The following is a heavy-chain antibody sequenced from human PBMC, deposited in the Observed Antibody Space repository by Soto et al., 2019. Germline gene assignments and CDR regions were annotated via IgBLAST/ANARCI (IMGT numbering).Heavy chain of an antibody. J-gene: IGHJ6*02. CDR2: ISSSGSTI. D-gene: IGHD3-3*01. Sequence: GGSLRLSCAASGFTFSSYEMNWVRQAPGKGLEWVSYISSSGSTIYYADSVKGRFTISRDNAKNSLYLQMNSLRAEDTAVYYCARDRLTDYDFWSGYSYPGYYGMDVWGQGTTVTVSS. CDR1: GFTFSSYE. V-gene: IGHV3-48*03. CDR3: ARDRLTDYDFWSGYSYPGYYGMDV.